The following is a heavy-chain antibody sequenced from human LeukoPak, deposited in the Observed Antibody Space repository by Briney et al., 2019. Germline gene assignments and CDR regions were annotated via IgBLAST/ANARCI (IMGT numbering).Heavy chain of an antibody. J-gene: IGHJ5*02. CDR1: GDSITSGGYY. Sequence: PSETLSLTCTVSGDSITSGGYYWSWIRQRPGKGLEWIGYIYKTGSTYYNPSLKSRVTMSVDTSRNQFSLKLSSVTAADTAVYYCARGSSMRDWFDPWGQGTLGTVSS. CDR2: IYKTGST. CDR3: ARGSSMRDWFDP. D-gene: IGHD2-2*01. V-gene: IGHV4-31*03.